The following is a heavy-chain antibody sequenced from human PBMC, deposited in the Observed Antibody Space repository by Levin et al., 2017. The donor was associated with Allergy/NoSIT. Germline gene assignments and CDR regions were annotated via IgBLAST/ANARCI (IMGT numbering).Heavy chain of an antibody. V-gene: IGHV4-59*03. CDR1: GDSINNYY. CDR2: VYYTGNT. J-gene: IGHJ5*02. CDR3: AKFEGYGSGWSVTGLGP. D-gene: IGHD6-19*01. Sequence: SETLSLTCTVSGDSINNYYWTWVRQPPGKGLEWIGYVYYTGNTNYNPSLEPRITISLDTSRNQFSLTMTSVTAADTAVYYCAKFEGYGSGWSVTGLGPWGPGTLVTVSS.